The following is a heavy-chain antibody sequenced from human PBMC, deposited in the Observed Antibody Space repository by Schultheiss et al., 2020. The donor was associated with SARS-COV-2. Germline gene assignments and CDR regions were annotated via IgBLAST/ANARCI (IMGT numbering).Heavy chain of an antibody. CDR3: ARDAQGSSGWYEFDAFDI. Sequence: SQTLSLTCTVSGGSISSYYWSWIRQPPGKGLEWIGYIYYSGSTNYNPSLKSRVTISVDTSKNQFSLKLSSVTAADTAVYYCARDAQGSSGWYEFDAFDIWGQGTMVTVSS. CDR1: GGSISSYY. J-gene: IGHJ3*02. V-gene: IGHV4-59*01. D-gene: IGHD6-19*01. CDR2: IYYSGST.